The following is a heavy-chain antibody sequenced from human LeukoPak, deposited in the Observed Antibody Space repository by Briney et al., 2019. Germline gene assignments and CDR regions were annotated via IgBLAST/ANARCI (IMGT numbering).Heavy chain of an antibody. CDR2: INHSGST. D-gene: IGHD5-24*01. Sequence: SETLSLTCAVYGGSFSFYYWICMRQPPGKGLEWIGEINHSGSTNYNPSLKSRVTISVDTSKNQFSLKLSSVTAADTAVYYCARDRWLHLYFDYWGQGTLVTVSS. CDR3: ARDRWLHLYFDY. V-gene: IGHV4-34*01. J-gene: IGHJ4*02. CDR1: GGSFSFYY.